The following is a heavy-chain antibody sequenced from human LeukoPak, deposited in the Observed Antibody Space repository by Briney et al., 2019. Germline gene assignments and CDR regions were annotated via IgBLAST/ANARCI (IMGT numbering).Heavy chain of an antibody. Sequence: GGSLRLSCAASGFTFSTYAVNWVRQAPGKGLEWVSTISGSGDSTYYADSVKGRFTISRDNAKNSLFLQMNSLRAEDTAVYYCARAPYDYWGQGTLVTVSS. V-gene: IGHV3-23*01. CDR3: ARAPYDY. J-gene: IGHJ4*02. CDR1: GFTFSTYA. CDR2: ISGSGDST.